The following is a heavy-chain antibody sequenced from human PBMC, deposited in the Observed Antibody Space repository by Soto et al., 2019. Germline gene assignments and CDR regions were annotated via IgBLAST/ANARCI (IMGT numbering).Heavy chain of an antibody. CDR2: IYHSGST. J-gene: IGHJ5*02. CDR3: ARTPTP. CDR1: CGSISSGGYS. V-gene: IGHV4-30-2*01. Sequence: SHTLSLTRTVSCGSISSGGYSWSWIRQPPGKGLEWIGYIYHSGSTYYNPSLKSRVTISVDRSKNQFSLKLSSVTAADTAVYYCARTPTPWGQGTLVTVSS. D-gene: IGHD1-26*01.